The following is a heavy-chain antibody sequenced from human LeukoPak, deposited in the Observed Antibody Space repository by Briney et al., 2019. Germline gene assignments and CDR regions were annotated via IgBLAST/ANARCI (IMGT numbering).Heavy chain of an antibody. V-gene: IGHV3-21*01. CDR1: GFTFRSYS. D-gene: IGHD3-9*01. CDR2: ISSSRSYI. Sequence: GGSLRLSCAASGFTFRSYSMNWVRQAPGKGLEWVSSISSSRSYIYYADSVKGRFTISRDNAKNSLYLQMNSLRAEDTAVYYCARGSLTGYYGPFDYWGQGTLVTVSS. J-gene: IGHJ4*02. CDR3: ARGSLTGYYGPFDY.